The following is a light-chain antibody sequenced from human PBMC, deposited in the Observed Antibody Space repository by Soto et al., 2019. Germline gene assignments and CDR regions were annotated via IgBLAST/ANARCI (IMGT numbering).Light chain of an antibody. V-gene: IGLV2-14*03. CDR2: NVD. CDR3: SSYADTSTVV. Sequence: QSALTQVASVSASPGQSITISCTGTSSDVGGHNYVSWYQQHPGNAPKLMIYNVDYRPSGVSNRFSGSKSGNTASLTISGLQADDEAYYYCSSYADTSTVVFGGGPKVTVL. CDR1: SSDVGGHNY. J-gene: IGLJ2*01.